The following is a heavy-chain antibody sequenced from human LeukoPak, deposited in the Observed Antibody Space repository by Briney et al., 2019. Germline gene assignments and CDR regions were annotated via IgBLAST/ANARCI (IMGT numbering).Heavy chain of an antibody. CDR1: GYTFSSYG. Sequence: ASVRVSCKASGYTFSSYGISWVRQAPGQGLEWMGWISAYNGNTNYAQKLQGRVTMTTDTSTSTAYMELRSLRSDDTAVYYCARLHNVLRYFDWLYGDFYYYYMDVWGKGTTVTISS. CDR3: ARLHNVLRYFDWLYGDFYYYYMDV. J-gene: IGHJ6*03. V-gene: IGHV1-18*01. CDR2: ISAYNGNT. D-gene: IGHD3-9*01.